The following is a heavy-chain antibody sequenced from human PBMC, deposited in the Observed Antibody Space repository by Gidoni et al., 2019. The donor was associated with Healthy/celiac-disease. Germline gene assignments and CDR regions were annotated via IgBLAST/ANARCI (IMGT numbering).Heavy chain of an antibody. CDR1: GYRFTFYS. CDR2: IYPGDSDT. D-gene: IGHD3-22*01. V-gene: IGHV5-51*01. CDR3: ARRSLSDYYYDTEKKYYYIYYNMDV. J-gene: IGHJ6*03. Sequence: EVQLVQSGLAAREPGESLTISCKRSGYRFTFYSIGGARQMPGKGLEWMGIIYPGDSDTRYSPSLQGQVTISADKSISTAYLQWSSLKASDTAMYYCARRSLSDYYYDTEKKYYYIYYNMDVWGKGTTVTVSS.